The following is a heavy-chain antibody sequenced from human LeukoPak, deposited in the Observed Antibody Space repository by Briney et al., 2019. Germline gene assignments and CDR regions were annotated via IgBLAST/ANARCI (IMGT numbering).Heavy chain of an antibody. CDR1: GGSITGSSYY. J-gene: IGHJ4*02. D-gene: IGHD2-2*01. CDR2: MYYSGST. CDR3: ARLTDDVVVPSITYHYFDS. V-gene: IGHV4-39*01. Sequence: SETLSLTCTVSGGSITGSSYYWGWIRQPPGKGLEWIGSMYYSGSTYYNPSLKSRVTIPVDTSKNRLSLRLSSVTAADTAVYYCARLTDDVVVPSITYHYFDSWGQGTRVTVSS.